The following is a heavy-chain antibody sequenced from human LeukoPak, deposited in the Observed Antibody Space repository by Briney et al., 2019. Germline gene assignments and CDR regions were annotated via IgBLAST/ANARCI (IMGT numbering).Heavy chain of an antibody. Sequence: ASVKVSCKASGYTFTGYYMHWVRQAPGKGLEWMGGFDPEDGETIYAQKFQGRVTMTEDTSTDTAYMELSSLRSEDTAVYYCATSAVATISDAFDIWGQGTMVTVSS. V-gene: IGHV1-24*01. CDR3: ATSAVATISDAFDI. J-gene: IGHJ3*02. D-gene: IGHD5-24*01. CDR1: GYTFTGYY. CDR2: FDPEDGET.